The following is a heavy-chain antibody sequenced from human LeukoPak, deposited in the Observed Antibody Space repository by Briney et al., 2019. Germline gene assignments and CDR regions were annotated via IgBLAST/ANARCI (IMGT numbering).Heavy chain of an antibody. CDR2: IYHSGST. V-gene: IGHV4-34*01. CDR1: GGSFSGYY. Sequence: SETLSLTCAVYGGSFSGYYWSWIRQPPGKGLEWIGSIYHSGSTYYNPSLKSRVTISVDTSKNQFSLKLSSVTAADTAVYYCAREMTTVTTGDFDYWGQGTLVTVSS. CDR3: AREMTTVTTGDFDY. D-gene: IGHD4-17*01. J-gene: IGHJ4*02.